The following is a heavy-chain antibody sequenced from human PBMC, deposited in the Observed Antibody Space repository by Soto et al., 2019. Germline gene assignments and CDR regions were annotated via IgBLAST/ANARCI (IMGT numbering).Heavy chain of an antibody. CDR2: ISWNSGSI. CDR1: GFTFDDYA. V-gene: IGHV3-9*01. D-gene: IGHD3-22*01. Sequence: PVGSLRLSCAASGFTFDDYAMRCVRQSPGKGLEWVSGISWNSGSIGYADSVKGRFTISRDNAKSSLYLQMNSLRAEDTALYYCATAKTYDSLTLLQVWGQGTTVKVS. J-gene: IGHJ3*01. CDR3: ATAKTYDSLTLLQV.